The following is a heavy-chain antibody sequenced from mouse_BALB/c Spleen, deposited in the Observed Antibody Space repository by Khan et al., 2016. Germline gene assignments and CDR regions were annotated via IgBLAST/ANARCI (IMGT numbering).Heavy chain of an antibody. CDR2: ISYSGST. V-gene: IGHV3-2*02. Sequence: EVQLQESGPGLVKPSQSLSLTCTVTGYSITSDYAWNWIRQFPGNKLEWMGYISYSGSTSYNPYLKSRISITREPSKNQFFLQLNSVTTEYTATYYCARDYYGSSYFDYWGQGTTLTVSS. CDR3: ARDYYGSSYFDY. CDR1: GYSITSDYA. D-gene: IGHD1-1*01. J-gene: IGHJ2*01.